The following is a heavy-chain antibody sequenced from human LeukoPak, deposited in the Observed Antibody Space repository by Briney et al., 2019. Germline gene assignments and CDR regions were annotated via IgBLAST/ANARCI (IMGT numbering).Heavy chain of an antibody. CDR3: ARDLGRRGYFDY. CDR2: IYYSGST. CDR1: GCSISSGGYC. J-gene: IGHJ4*02. Sequence: SQTLCLTCTVSGCSISSGGYCWSWIRPHPGQGLEWIGYIYYSGSTYYNPSLKSRVTISVDTSKNQFSLKLSSVTAADTAVYYCARDLGRRGYFDYWGQGTLVTVSS. D-gene: IGHD1-14*01. V-gene: IGHV4-31*03.